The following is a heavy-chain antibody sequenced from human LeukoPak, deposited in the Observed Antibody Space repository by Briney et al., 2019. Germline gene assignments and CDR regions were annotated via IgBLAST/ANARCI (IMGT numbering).Heavy chain of an antibody. CDR1: GDSLSSNSAA. V-gene: IGHV6-1*01. J-gene: IGHJ3*01. D-gene: IGHD1-14*01. CDR3: VRDDGIGLDAFDV. Sequence: SQTLSLTCAVSGDSLSSNSAAWNWIRQSPSRGLEWLGRTYYRSKWYNDYAVSVKSRITINPDTSKNPFSLQLNTVTPEDTAVYYCVRDDGIGLDAFDVWSPGTMVTVSS. CDR2: TYYRSKWYN.